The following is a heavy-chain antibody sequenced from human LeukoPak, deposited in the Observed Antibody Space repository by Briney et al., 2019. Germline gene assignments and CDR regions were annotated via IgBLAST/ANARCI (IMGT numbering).Heavy chain of an antibody. CDR2: INHSVTS. CDR1: GGYFSGYS. CDR3: ARGVATRPFFSFRPNAEFFFLHS. V-gene: IGHV4-34*01. D-gene: IGHD6-6*01. Sequence: SETLSLTCAVYGGYFSGYSWTWIRQPPGKGLEWIGEINHSVTSNYNPSLTSRVAVSRDTAKSQFSRKLSSLTAAHTAVYFCARGVATRPFFSFRPNAEFFFLHSWSQGALVTVSS. J-gene: IGHJ4*02.